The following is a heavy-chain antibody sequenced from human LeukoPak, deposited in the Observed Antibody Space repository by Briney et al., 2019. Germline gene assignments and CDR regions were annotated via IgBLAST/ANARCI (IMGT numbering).Heavy chain of an antibody. CDR3: AMGVQNWFDP. CDR1: KYIFTNYW. J-gene: IGHJ5*02. V-gene: IGHV5-51*01. Sequence: GESLKISCKGSKYIFTNYWIAWVRQVPGKGLESVGVIYPGDSDTRYSPSFRGQVTISADNSISTAYLQWSSLKASDTAIYYCAMGVQNWFDPWGQGTLVTVSS. CDR2: IYPGDSDT.